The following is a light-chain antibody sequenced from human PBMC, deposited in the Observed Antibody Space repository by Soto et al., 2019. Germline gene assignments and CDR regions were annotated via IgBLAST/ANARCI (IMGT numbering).Light chain of an antibody. CDR1: QSVRNW. CDR3: QQYGSSSTWT. V-gene: IGKV1-5*01. CDR2: AAS. Sequence: DIQMTQSPSTLFASVGDRVTITCRASQSVRNWLAWYQQKPGRAPQLLIYAASSLQSGVPSRFSGSGSGTDFTLTISRLEPEDFAVYYCQQYGSSSTWTFGQGTKVDIK. J-gene: IGKJ1*01.